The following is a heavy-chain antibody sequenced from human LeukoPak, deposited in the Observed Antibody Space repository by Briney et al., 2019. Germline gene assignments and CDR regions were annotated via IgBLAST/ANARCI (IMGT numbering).Heavy chain of an antibody. CDR2: ISSSSSYI. J-gene: IGHJ4*02. V-gene: IGHV3-21*01. D-gene: IGHD5-18*01. Sequence: PGGSLRLSCAASGFTFSSYSMTWVRQAPGKGLEWVSSISSSSSYIYYADSVKGRFTISRDNAKNSLYLQMNSLRAEDTAVYYCARVPYSYGYYFDYWGQGTLVTVSS. CDR3: ARVPYSYGYYFDY. CDR1: GFTFSSYS.